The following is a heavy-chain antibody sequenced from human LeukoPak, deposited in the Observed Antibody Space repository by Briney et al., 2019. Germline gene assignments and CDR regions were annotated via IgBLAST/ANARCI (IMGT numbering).Heavy chain of an antibody. V-gene: IGHV3-23*01. D-gene: IGHD3-16*01. J-gene: IGHJ3*02. CDR1: GFTFSSCA. Sequence: GGSLRLSCAASGFTFSSCAMSWVRQAPGKGLEWVSAISGSVGSTYYADSVKGRFTISRDNSKNTLYLQMNSLRAEDTAVYYCAKRPAMITFGGVGLDAFDIWGQGTMVAVSS. CDR3: AKRPAMITFGGVGLDAFDI. CDR2: ISGSVGST.